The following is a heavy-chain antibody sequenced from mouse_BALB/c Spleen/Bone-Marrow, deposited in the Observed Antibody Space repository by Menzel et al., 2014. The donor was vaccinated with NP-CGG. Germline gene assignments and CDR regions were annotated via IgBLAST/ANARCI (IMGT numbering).Heavy chain of an antibody. V-gene: IGHV1-80*01. J-gene: IGHJ2*01. CDR3: ARGGISVDY. Sequence: QVQLQQSGAELVRPGSSVKISCKASGYAFSVYWMNWVKQRPGQGLEWIGQIYPGDGDTNHNGKFKGRATLTADKSSNTAYMQLSSLTSGDSAVYFCARGGISVDYWGQGTTLTVSS. CDR2: IYPGDGDT. CDR1: GYAFSVYW.